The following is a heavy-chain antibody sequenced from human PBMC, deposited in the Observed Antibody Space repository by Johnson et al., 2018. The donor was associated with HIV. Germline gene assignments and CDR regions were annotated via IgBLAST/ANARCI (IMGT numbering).Heavy chain of an antibody. V-gene: IGHV3-20*04. D-gene: IGHD4-17*01. Sequence: VQLVESGGGVVQPGRSLRLSCAASGFTFSSYGMHWVRQAPGKGLEWVSGINWNGGSTGYADSVKGRFTISRDNAKNSLYLQMNSLRAEDTALYYCARVGGYSDYGLGAFDIWGQGTMVTVSS. J-gene: IGHJ3*02. CDR1: GFTFSSYG. CDR3: ARVGGYSDYGLGAFDI. CDR2: INWNGGST.